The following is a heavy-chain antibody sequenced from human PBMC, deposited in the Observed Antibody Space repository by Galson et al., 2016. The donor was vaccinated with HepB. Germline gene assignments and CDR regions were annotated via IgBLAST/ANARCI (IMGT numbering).Heavy chain of an antibody. V-gene: IGHV1-18*04. D-gene: IGHD6-19*01. Sequence: SVKVSCKASGYTFTKYGISWVRQAPGQGLEWLGWISSFNGNTNYAHNFRGRVTMTSDASTNTAYMELRSLRSDDSAVYYCARRDYTSGYYSFYYMGVWGGGTTVTVSS. CDR3: ARRDYTSGYYSFYYMGV. J-gene: IGHJ6*03. CDR1: GYTFTKYG. CDR2: ISSFNGNT.